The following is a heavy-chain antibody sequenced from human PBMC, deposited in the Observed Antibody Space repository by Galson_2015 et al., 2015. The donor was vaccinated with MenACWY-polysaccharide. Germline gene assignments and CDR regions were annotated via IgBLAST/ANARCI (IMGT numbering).Heavy chain of an antibody. CDR3: ARGGKYYYDSSGYLTWFDP. J-gene: IGHJ5*02. CDR2: MNPNSGNT. Sequence: SVKVSCKASGYTFSGFHIHWVRQAPGQGLEWMGWMNPNSGNTGYAQKFQGRVTMTRNTSISIAYMELSSLRSEDTAVYYCARGGKYYYDSSGYLTWFDPWGQGTLVTVSS. V-gene: IGHV1-8*02. D-gene: IGHD3-22*01. CDR1: GYTFSGFH.